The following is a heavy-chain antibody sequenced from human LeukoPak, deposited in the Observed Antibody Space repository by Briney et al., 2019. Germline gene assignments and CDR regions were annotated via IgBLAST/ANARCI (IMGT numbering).Heavy chain of an antibody. Sequence: SETLSLTCTVSGGSISSYYWSWIRQPPGKGLEWIGYIYYSGSTNYNPSLKSRVTISVDTSKNQFSLKLSSVTAADTAVYYCARQSYGSGSYYFDYWGQGNLVTVSS. CDR1: GGSISSYY. CDR3: ARQSYGSGSYYFDY. V-gene: IGHV4-59*01. D-gene: IGHD3-10*01. J-gene: IGHJ4*02. CDR2: IYYSGST.